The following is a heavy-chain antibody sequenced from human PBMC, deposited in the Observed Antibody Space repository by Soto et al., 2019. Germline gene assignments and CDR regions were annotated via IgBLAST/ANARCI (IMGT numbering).Heavy chain of an antibody. CDR1: GYTFNTYG. CDR3: ARDPHEFWKSYWFDP. D-gene: IGHD3-3*01. V-gene: IGHV1-18*01. Sequence: GASVKVSCKTSGYTFNTYGINWVRQAPGQGLELMGWISAYDGKTTYAEKFQGRVTLTTDTSTSTAYMELRSLRSDDTAIYYCARDPHEFWKSYWFDPWGQGTPVTVSS. CDR2: ISAYDGKT. J-gene: IGHJ5*02.